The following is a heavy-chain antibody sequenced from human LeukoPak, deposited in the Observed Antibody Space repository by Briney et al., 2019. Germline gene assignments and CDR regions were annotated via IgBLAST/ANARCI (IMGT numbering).Heavy chain of an antibody. CDR3: APGGGITFGGEVAYYFDY. Sequence: ASVKVSCKSSGYTFTGYYMHWVRQAPGQGLEWMGWINPNSGGTNYAQKFQGRVTMTRDTSINTAYMELNRLRSDDTAVYYCAPGGGITFGGEVAYYFDYWGQGTLVTVSS. CDR1: GYTFTGYY. V-gene: IGHV1-2*02. J-gene: IGHJ4*02. CDR2: INPNSGGT. D-gene: IGHD3-16*01.